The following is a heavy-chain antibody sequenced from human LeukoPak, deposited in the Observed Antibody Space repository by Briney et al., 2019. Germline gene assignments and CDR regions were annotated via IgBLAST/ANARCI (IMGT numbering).Heavy chain of an antibody. J-gene: IGHJ4*02. V-gene: IGHV3-11*01. CDR2: ISSSGSTV. D-gene: IGHD2-2*02. CDR3: ARYGYCTSTSCYKFPDY. Sequence: EGSLRLSCAASGFTFSVYYMSWVRQAPGKGLEWVSYISSSGSTVYYADSVKGRFTISRDNAKNSLYLQMNSLRAEDTAVYYCARYGYCTSTSCYKFPDYWGQGTLVTVSS. CDR1: GFTFSVYY.